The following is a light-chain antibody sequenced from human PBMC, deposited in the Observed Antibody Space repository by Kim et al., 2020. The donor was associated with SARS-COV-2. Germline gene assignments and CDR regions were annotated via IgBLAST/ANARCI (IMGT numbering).Light chain of an antibody. J-gene: IGKJ2*01. V-gene: IGKV3-11*01. CDR1: QSVSSY. CDR2: DAS. CDR3: HQRSNWPPYT. Sequence: EIVLTQSPATLSLSPGERATLSCRASQSVSSYLAWYQQKPGQAPRLLIYDASNRATGIPARFSGSGSGTDFTLTISSLEPEDFAVYYCHQRSNWPPYTVGQGTKLEI.